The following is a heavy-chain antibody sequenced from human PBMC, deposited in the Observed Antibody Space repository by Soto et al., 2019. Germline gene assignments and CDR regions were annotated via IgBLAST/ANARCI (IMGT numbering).Heavy chain of an antibody. Sequence: ASVKVSCKASGYTFTSYDINWVRQATGQGLEWMGWMNPNSGNTGYAQKFQGRVTMTRNTSISTAYMELSSLRSEDTAVYYCARTTMVRGVIIQSYYYGMDVWGQGTTVTVSS. V-gene: IGHV1-8*01. CDR1: GYTFTSYD. D-gene: IGHD3-10*01. CDR3: ARTTMVRGVIIQSYYYGMDV. J-gene: IGHJ6*02. CDR2: MNPNSGNT.